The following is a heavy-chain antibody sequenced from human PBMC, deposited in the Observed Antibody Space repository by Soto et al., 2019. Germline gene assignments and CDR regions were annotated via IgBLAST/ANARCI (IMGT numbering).Heavy chain of an antibody. CDR1: GGSFSGYY. CDR2: INHSGST. CDR3: ARGRRIAAAGRFDP. J-gene: IGHJ5*02. D-gene: IGHD6-13*01. V-gene: IGHV4-34*01. Sequence: SETLSLTCAVYGGSFSGYYWSWIRQPPGKGLEWIGEINHSGSTNYNPSLKSRVTISVDTSKNQFSLKLSSVTAADTAVYYCARGRRIAAAGRFDPWGQGTLVTVSS.